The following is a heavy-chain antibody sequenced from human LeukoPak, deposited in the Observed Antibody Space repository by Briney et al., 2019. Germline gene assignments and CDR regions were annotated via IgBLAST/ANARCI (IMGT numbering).Heavy chain of an antibody. D-gene: IGHD3-10*02. V-gene: IGHV4-39*01. CDR2: IYYSGST. Sequence: PSETLSLTCTVSGASISSSSYYWGWIRQPPGKGLEWIGSIYYSGSTYYNPSLKSRVTISVDTSKNQFSLKLSSVTGADTAVYYCARHLVLFWFDPWGQGTLVTVSS. J-gene: IGHJ5*02. CDR3: ARHLVLFWFDP. CDR1: GASISSSSYY.